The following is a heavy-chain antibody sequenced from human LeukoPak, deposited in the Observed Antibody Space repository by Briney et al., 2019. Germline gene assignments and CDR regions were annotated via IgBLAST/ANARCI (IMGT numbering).Heavy chain of an antibody. V-gene: IGHV4-34*01. CDR3: ARGRRYCSSTSCYHPYYYMDV. CDR2: INHSGST. Sequence: SETLSLTCTVSGASIGSFYWSWIRQPPGKGLEWIGEINHSGSTNYNPSLKSRVTISVDTSKNQFSLKPSSVTAADTAVYYCARGRRYCSSTSCYHPYYYMDVWGKGTTVTVSS. J-gene: IGHJ6*03. CDR1: GASIGSFY. D-gene: IGHD2-2*01.